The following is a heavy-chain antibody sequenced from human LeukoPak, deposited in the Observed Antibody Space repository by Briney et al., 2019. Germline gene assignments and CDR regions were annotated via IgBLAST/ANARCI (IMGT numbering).Heavy chain of an antibody. V-gene: IGHV3-48*04. CDR1: GFTFSSYS. J-gene: IGHJ4*02. CDR2: ISSSSSTI. Sequence: PGGSLRLSCAASGFTFSSYSMNWVRQAPGKGLEWVSYISSSSSTIYYADSVKGRFTISRDNAKNSLYLQMNSLRAEDTAVYYCARDRERWLLHAKGSFDYWGQGTLVTVSS. D-gene: IGHD5-24*01. CDR3: ARDRERWLLHAKGSFDY.